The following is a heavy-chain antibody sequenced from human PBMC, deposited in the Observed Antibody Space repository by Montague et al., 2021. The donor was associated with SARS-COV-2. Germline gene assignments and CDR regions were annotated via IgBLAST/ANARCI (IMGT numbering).Heavy chain of an antibody. D-gene: IGHD3-9*01. CDR2: IYYSGST. CDR1: GGSISSSSYY. V-gene: IGHV4-39*01. Sequence: SETLSLTCTVSGGSISSSSYYWGWIRQPPGKGLEWIGSIYYSGSTYYXPSVKGRVTIPVDTSKNQFSLKLSSVTAADTAVYYCARPPILTGYYYTSWYFDLWGRGTLVTVSS. CDR3: ARPPILTGYYYTSWYFDL. J-gene: IGHJ2*01.